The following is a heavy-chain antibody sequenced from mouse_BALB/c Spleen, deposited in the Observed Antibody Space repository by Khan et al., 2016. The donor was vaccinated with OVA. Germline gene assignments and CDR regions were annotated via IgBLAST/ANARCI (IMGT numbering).Heavy chain of an antibody. CDR2: INPHIGET. V-gene: IGHV1-20*02. Sequence: EVKLMESGPELVKPGASVKISCKASGYSFTGYFMNWVMQSHGKSLEWIGRINPHIGETFYNQKFKDKATLTVDESSSTAHMELRSLASEDSAVYDGERKNGCDFDYWGQGTTLTVSS. CDR1: GYSFTGYF. J-gene: IGHJ2*01. CDR3: ERKNGCDFDY.